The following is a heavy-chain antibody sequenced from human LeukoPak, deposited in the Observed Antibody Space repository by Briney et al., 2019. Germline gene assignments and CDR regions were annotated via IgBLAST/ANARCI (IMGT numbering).Heavy chain of an antibody. CDR3: AREGDTLRYFDWLPAGLFDY. J-gene: IGHJ4*02. CDR1: GYTFTSYA. D-gene: IGHD3-9*01. CDR2: INAGNGNT. V-gene: IGHV1-3*01. Sequence: ASVKVSCKASGYTFTSYAMHWVRQAPGQRLEWMGWINAGNGNTKYSQKFQGRVTITRDTSASTAYMELSSLRSEDTAVYYCAREGDTLRYFDWLPAGLFDYWGQGTLVTVSA.